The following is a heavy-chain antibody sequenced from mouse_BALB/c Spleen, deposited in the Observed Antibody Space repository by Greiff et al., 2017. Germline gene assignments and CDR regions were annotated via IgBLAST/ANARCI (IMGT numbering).Heavy chain of an antibody. CDR3: AREPGTGFAY. J-gene: IGHJ3*01. CDR2: SRNKANDYTT. Sequence: EVKVVESGGGLVQPGGSLRLSCATSGFTFSDFYMEWVRQPPGKRLEWIAASRNKANDYTTEYSASVKGRFIVSGDTSQSILYLQMNALRAEDTAIYYCAREPGTGFAYWGQGTLVTVSA. CDR1: GFTFSDFY. D-gene: IGHD4-1*01. V-gene: IGHV7-1*02.